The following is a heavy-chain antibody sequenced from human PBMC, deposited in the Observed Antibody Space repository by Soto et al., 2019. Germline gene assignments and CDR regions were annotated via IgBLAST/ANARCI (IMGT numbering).Heavy chain of an antibody. Sequence: QLQLQESGPGLVKPSQTLSLTCTVSGAAISSGGYYWTWIRQRPGKGLEWIGSAYYTGNTYYNPSLKSRVTMSVDTSKNQFSLRLTSVTAADTAVYYCARAGYYDSSGRLRAPFDHWGQGALVIVSS. CDR3: ARAGYYDSSGRLRAPFDH. D-gene: IGHD3-22*01. CDR2: AYYTGNT. V-gene: IGHV4-31*03. CDR1: GAAISSGGYY. J-gene: IGHJ4*02.